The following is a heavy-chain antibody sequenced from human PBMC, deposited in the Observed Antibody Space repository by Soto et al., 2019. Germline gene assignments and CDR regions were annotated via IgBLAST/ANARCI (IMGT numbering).Heavy chain of an antibody. CDR2: ISSTTNYI. Sequence: GGSLRLSCAASGFTFSISGMHWVRQPPGKGLEWVSSISSTTNYIYYGDSMKGRFTISRDNGKNSLYLEMHSLRAEDTAVYYCARESEDLTSNFDYWGQGTLVTVSS. CDR3: ARESEDLTSNFDY. V-gene: IGHV3-21*06. J-gene: IGHJ4*02. CDR1: GFTFSISG.